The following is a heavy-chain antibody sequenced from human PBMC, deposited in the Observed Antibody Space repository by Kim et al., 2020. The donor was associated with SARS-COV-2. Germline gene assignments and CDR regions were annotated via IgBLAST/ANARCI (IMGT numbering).Heavy chain of an antibody. CDR1: GFTFDDYG. Sequence: GGSLRLSCAASGFTFDDYGMSWVRQAPGKGLEWVSGIKWNGGSTGDADSVKGRTTTTRDNAKNYLYQQMNRLRAEEAALYHCARGWAAASLTVSYYYYYMVVWGEPSTVTVSS. CDR3: ARGWAAASLTVSYYYYYMVV. J-gene: IGHJ6*03. V-gene: IGHV3-20*01. D-gene: IGHD6-13*01. CDR2: IKWNGGST.